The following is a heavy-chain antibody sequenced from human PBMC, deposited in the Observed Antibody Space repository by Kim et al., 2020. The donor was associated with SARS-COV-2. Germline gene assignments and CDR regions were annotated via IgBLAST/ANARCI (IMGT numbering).Heavy chain of an antibody. J-gene: IGHJ6*02. V-gene: IGHV3-53*01. CDR3: ARDYRQPLDYYFYYYGMDV. CDR1: GFTVSSNY. Sequence: GGSLRLSCAASGFTVSSNYMSWVRQAPGKGLEWVSVIYSGGSTYYADSVKGRFTISRDNSKNTLYLQMNSLRAEDTAVYYCARDYRQPLDYYFYYYGMDVWGQGTTVTVSS. CDR2: IYSGGST. D-gene: IGHD3-16*02.